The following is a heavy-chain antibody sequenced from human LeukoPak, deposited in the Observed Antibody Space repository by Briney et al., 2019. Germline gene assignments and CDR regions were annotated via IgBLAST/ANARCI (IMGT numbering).Heavy chain of an antibody. D-gene: IGHD3-16*01. CDR1: GDSITSFF. CDR2: IFYSGST. CDR3: ARVGYDYVWGRQNWFDP. V-gene: IGHV4-59*01. J-gene: IGHJ5*02. Sequence: SETLSLTCTVSGDSITSFFWSWIHQPPGKGLEWIGYIFYSGSTNYNLSLKSRATISLDMSKNQFFLKLNSLTAADTAVYYCARVGYDYVWGRQNWFDPWGQGTLVTVSS.